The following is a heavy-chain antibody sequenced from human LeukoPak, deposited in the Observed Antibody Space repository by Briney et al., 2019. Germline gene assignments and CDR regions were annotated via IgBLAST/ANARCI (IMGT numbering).Heavy chain of an antibody. CDR3: ARDLGRYYDSSGY. V-gene: IGHV3-30*03. Sequence: GGSLRLSCAASGFTFSSYGMHWVRQAPGKGLEWVAVISYDGSNKYYADSVKGRFTISRDNSKNTLYLQMNSLRAEDTAVYYCARDLGRYYDSSGYWGQGTLVTVSS. CDR2: ISYDGSNK. CDR1: GFTFSSYG. D-gene: IGHD3-22*01. J-gene: IGHJ4*02.